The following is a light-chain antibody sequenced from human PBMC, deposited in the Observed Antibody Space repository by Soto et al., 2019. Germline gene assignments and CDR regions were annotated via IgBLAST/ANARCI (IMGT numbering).Light chain of an antibody. CDR2: DAS. CDR1: QTISTW. V-gene: IGKV1-5*01. Sequence: DIQMTQSPSTLSASVGDRVTITCRASQTISTWLAWYQHKPGKAPNLLIYDASTLMSGVPSRFSGSGSGTEFTLTISSLQPDDLATYYCQQYNSSPWTFGQGTKVDIK. J-gene: IGKJ1*01. CDR3: QQYNSSPWT.